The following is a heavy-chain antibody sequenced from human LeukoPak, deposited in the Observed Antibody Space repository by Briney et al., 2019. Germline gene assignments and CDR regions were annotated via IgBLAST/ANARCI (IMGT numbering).Heavy chain of an antibody. V-gene: IGHV4-59*12. CDR1: GDSLSSFY. CDR3: ARDRGVRGVTTLDP. D-gene: IGHD3-10*01. Sequence: PSETLSLTCTVSGDSLSSFYCSWIRQPPGKGLEWIGYIYYSGTTNYNPSLKSRVTMSVDTSKNQFSLKPSSVTAADTAVYYCARDRGVRGVTTLDPWGQGTLVTVSS. CDR2: IYYSGTT. J-gene: IGHJ5*02.